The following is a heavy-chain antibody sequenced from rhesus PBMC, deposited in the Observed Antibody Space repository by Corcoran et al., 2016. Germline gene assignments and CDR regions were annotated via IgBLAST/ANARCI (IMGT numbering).Heavy chain of an antibody. Sequence: QLQLQESGPGLVKPSETLSLTCAVSGGSISSSNWWSWIRQSPGKGLEWIGGIYGSGGSTEYNPSLKSRVTISIDTSKNQFSLKLSSVTAADTAVYYCARHRMGIQRVQLYYFDYWGQGVLVTVSS. D-gene: IGHD5-42*01. CDR2: IYGSGGST. CDR1: GGSISSSNW. CDR3: ARHRMGIQRVQLYYFDY. V-gene: IGHV4-93*02. J-gene: IGHJ4*01.